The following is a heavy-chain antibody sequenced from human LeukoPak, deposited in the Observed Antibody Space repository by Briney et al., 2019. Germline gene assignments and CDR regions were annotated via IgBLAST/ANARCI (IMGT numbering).Heavy chain of an antibody. V-gene: IGHV1-18*01. CDR3: ARRRYYDSTYYYYYMDV. CDR1: GYTFTSYG. Sequence: AASVKVSCKASGYTFTSYGISWVRQAPGQGLEWMGWISAYNGNTDYAQKIQGRVTMTTDTSTSTAYMELRSLRSDGTAVYYCARRRYYDSTYYYYYMDVWGKGTTATVSS. CDR2: ISAYNGNT. D-gene: IGHD3-3*01. J-gene: IGHJ6*03.